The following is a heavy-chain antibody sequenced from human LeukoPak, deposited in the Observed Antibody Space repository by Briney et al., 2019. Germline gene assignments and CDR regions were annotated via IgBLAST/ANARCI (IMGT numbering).Heavy chain of an antibody. CDR3: ASSYDFWSGYYLDY. CDR1: GFTFSSYG. V-gene: IGHV3-33*01. D-gene: IGHD3-3*01. CDR2: IWYDGSNK. Sequence: GRSLRLSCAASGFTFSSYGMHWVRQAPGKGLEWVAVIWYDGSNKYYADSVKGRFTISRDNSKNTLYLQMNSLRAEDTAVYYCASSYDFWSGYYLDYWGQGTLVTVSS. J-gene: IGHJ4*02.